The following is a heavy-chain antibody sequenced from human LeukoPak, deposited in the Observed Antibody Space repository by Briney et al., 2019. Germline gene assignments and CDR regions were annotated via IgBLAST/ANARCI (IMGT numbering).Heavy chain of an antibody. CDR3: AKVPHRIAAAAEYYFDY. V-gene: IGHV3-48*04. Sequence: PGGSLRLSCAASGFTFSSYSMNWVRQAPGKGLEWVSYITSSSGTPYYADSVKGRFTISRDNSKNSLYLQMNSLRTEDTALYYCAKVPHRIAAAAEYYFDYWGQGTLVTVSS. CDR1: GFTFSSYS. J-gene: IGHJ4*02. D-gene: IGHD6-13*01. CDR2: ITSSSGTP.